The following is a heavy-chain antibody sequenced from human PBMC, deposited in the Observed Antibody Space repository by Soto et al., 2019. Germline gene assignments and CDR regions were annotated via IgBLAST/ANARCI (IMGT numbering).Heavy chain of an antibody. D-gene: IGHD1-7*01. CDR3: ACGETGTNISYYYYWDV. Sequence: PSETLSLTCTVSGGSISSYYWSWIRQPPGKGLEWIGYIYYSGSTNYNPSLKSRVTISVDTSKNQFSLKLSSVTAADTAVYYCACGETGTNISYYYYWDVWGTGTTVTVSS. CDR2: IYYSGST. CDR1: GGSISSYY. J-gene: IGHJ6*03. V-gene: IGHV4-59*08.